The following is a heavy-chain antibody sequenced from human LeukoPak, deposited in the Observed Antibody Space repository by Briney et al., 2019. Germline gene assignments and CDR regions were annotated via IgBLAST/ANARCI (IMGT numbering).Heavy chain of an antibody. CDR1: VGSISTTNW. V-gene: IGHV4-4*02. Sequence: SETLTLTCAVSVGSISTTNWLSWVRQTPGKGLDRIGSLYYSWRTHYKPSLKSRVTLSVHTPKNQFSPKERPETAADAAVFYCARVGLRNYYYGRDVWGQGTTVTVSS. J-gene: IGHJ6*02. CDR3: ARVGLRNYYYGRDV. CDR2: LYYSWRT.